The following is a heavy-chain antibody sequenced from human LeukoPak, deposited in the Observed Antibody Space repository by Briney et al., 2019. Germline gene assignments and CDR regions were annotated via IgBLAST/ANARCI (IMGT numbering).Heavy chain of an antibody. J-gene: IGHJ5*02. CDR2: ISAYNGNT. CDR1: GGTFSSYG. CDR3: ARRIGDYYGSGRGWFDP. V-gene: IGHV1-18*01. Sequence: EASVKVSCKASGGTFSSYGISWVRQAPGQGLEWMGWISAYNGNTNYAQKLQGRVTMTTDTSTSTAYMELRSLRSDDTAVYYCARRIGDYYGSGRGWFDPWGQGTLVTVSS. D-gene: IGHD3-10*01.